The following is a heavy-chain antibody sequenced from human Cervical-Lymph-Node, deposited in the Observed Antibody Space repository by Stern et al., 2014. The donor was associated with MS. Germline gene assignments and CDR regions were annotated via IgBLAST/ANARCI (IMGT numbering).Heavy chain of an antibody. CDR3: ARGPHYGDKRNWFDP. CDR1: GFSFSDYY. D-gene: IGHD4-17*01. Sequence: QVQLVESGGGLVEPGGSLRLSCEASGFSFSDYYMSWIRQAPGKGLEWLSYIGSSGSSVYYAESVKGRFTISRDNAKNSLYLQMNSLRSEDTALYYCARGPHYGDKRNWFDPWGQGILVTVSS. J-gene: IGHJ5*02. CDR2: IGSSGSSV. V-gene: IGHV3-11*01.